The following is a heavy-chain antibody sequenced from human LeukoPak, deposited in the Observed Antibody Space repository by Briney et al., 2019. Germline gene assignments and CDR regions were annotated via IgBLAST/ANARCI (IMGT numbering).Heavy chain of an antibody. CDR2: MNPNSGNT. Sequence: ASVKVSRKASGYTFTSYDNNWVRQAPGQGLEWMGWMNPNSGNTGYAQKFQGRVTITRNTSISTAYMELRSLRSDETAVYYCARDWVIFRASDAFDIWGQGTMVTVSS. J-gene: IGHJ3*02. CDR3: ARDWVIFRASDAFDI. CDR1: GYTFTSYD. V-gene: IGHV1-8*01. D-gene: IGHD2-21*01.